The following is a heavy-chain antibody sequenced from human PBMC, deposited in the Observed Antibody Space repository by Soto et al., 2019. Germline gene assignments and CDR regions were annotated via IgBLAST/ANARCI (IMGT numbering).Heavy chain of an antibody. J-gene: IGHJ6*02. D-gene: IGHD3-10*01. CDR1: GYTFTSYG. Sequence: ASVKVSCKASGYTFTSYGISWVRQAPGQGLEWMGWISAYNGNTNYAQKLQGRVTMTTDTSTSTAYMELRSLRSDDTAVYYCARGLDYYGSGGSYYYYGMDVWGQGTTVTVSS. V-gene: IGHV1-18*01. CDR3: ARGLDYYGSGGSYYYYGMDV. CDR2: ISAYNGNT.